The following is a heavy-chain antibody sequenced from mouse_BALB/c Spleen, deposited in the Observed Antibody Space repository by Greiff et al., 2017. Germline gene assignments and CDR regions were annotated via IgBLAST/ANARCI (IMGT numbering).Heavy chain of an antibody. J-gene: IGHJ2*01. D-gene: IGHD2-9*01. CDR3: ATYYGYDEGFDY. V-gene: IGHV1-20*02. Sequence: VQLQQSGPELVKPGASVKISCKASGYSFTGYFMNWVMQSHGKSLEWIGRINPYNGDTFYNQKFKGKATLTVDKPSSTAHMELRSLASEDSAVYYCATYYGYDEGFDYWGQGTTLTVSS. CDR1: GYSFTGYF. CDR2: INPYNGDT.